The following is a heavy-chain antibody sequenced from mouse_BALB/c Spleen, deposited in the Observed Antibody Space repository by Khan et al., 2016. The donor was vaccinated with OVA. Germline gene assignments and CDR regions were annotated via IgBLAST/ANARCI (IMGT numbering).Heavy chain of an antibody. CDR1: GYTFTAYD. V-gene: IGHV1S56*01. CDR2: IYPGDGST. Sequence: QVQLKQSGPELVKPGALVKISCKASGYTFTAYDINWVKQRPGQGLEWIGWIYPGDGSTKYNENFKGNDTLTADKSSNTAYMQLSSLTSEKSAVYFCAREGLRGVAMDYWGQGTSVSVSS. J-gene: IGHJ4*01. D-gene: IGHD2-4*01. CDR3: AREGLRGVAMDY.